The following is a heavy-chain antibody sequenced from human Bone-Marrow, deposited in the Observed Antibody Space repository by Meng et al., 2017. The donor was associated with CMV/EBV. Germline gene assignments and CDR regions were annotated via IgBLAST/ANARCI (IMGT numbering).Heavy chain of an antibody. CDR2: INPNSGGT. CDR3: ARDFHGDYPDY. CDR1: GYTFTGYY. J-gene: IGHJ4*02. Sequence: SCQASGYTFTGYYLDWVRQAPGQGLEWMGWINPNSGGTNYAQKFQGRVTMTRDTSISTAYMELSRLRSDDTAVYYCARDFHGDYPDYWGQGTLVTVSS. D-gene: IGHD4-17*01. V-gene: IGHV1-2*02.